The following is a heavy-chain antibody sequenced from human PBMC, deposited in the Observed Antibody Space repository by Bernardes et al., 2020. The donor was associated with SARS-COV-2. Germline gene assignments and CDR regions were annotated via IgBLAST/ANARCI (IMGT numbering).Heavy chain of an antibody. V-gene: IGHV1-18*01. CDR2: ISAYNGNT. CDR1: GYTFTSYG. Sequence: ASVKVSCKASGYTFTSYGISWVRQAPGQGLEWMGWISAYNGNTNYAQKLQGRVTMTTDTSTSTAYMELRSLRSDDTAVYYCARDGLRELLYWYYYMDVWGKGTTVTVSS. J-gene: IGHJ6*03. D-gene: IGHD3-10*01. CDR3: ARDGLRELLYWYYYMDV.